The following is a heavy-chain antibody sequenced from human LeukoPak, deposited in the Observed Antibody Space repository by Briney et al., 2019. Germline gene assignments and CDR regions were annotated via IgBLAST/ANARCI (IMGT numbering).Heavy chain of an antibody. Sequence: GGSLRLSCAASGFTFSSYGMSWVRQAPGKGLEGVSAISGSGGSTYYADSVKGRFTISRDNSKKTLYLQMNSLRAEDMAVYYCAKESGYEYYYYYYMDVWGKGTTVTISS. V-gene: IGHV3-23*01. CDR1: GFTFSSYG. D-gene: IGHD5-12*01. CDR3: AKESGYEYYYYYYMDV. J-gene: IGHJ6*03. CDR2: ISGSGGST.